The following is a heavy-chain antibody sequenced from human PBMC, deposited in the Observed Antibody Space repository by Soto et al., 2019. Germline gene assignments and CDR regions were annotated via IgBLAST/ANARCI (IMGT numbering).Heavy chain of an antibody. V-gene: IGHV1-18*01. Sequence: QVQLVQSGAEVKKPGASVKVSCKASGYTFTSYGISWVRQAPGQGLEWMGWISAYNGNTNYAQKLQGRVTMTTDTSTSTAYMELRSLRSDDTAVYYCARDTYYDMLTGPDYYYGMDVWGQGTTVTVSS. CDR3: ARDTYYDMLTGPDYYYGMDV. J-gene: IGHJ6*02. CDR2: ISAYNGNT. D-gene: IGHD3-9*01. CDR1: GYTFTSYG.